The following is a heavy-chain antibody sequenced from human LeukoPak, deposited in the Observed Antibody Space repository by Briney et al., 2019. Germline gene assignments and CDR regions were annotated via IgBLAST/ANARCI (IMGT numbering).Heavy chain of an antibody. V-gene: IGHV3-23*01. CDR2: ITGSGGNT. J-gene: IGHJ4*02. D-gene: IGHD3-10*01. Sequence: PGGSLRLSCAASGFTFSSSAMSWVRQAPGKGLEWVSAITGSGGNTYYADSVKGRFTISRDNSKNTLYLQMNSLRAEDTAVYYCAKGDYYGSGSYYNGLWGQGTLVTVSS. CDR3: AKGDYYGSGSYYNGL. CDR1: GFTFSSSA.